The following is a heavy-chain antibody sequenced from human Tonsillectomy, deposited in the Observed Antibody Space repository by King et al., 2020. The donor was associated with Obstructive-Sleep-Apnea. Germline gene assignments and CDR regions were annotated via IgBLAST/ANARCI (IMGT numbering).Heavy chain of an antibody. CDR2: INSVWSST. Sequence: VPLVESGGGLVQPGGSLRLSCAASRFPFCNYWVPRVRQAPGEGVVVVSRINSVWSSTSYADSVKGRFTISRDNAKNTLYLQMNSLRAEDTAVYYCARESYCSSTTCYASLAFDIWGQGTMVTVSS. CDR3: ARESYCSSTTCYASLAFDI. D-gene: IGHD2-2*01. V-gene: IGHV3-74*01. CDR1: RFPFCNYW. J-gene: IGHJ3*02.